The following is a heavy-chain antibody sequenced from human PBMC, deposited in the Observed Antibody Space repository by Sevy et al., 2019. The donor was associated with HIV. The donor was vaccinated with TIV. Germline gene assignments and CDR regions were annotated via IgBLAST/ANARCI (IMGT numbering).Heavy chain of an antibody. CDR1: GGSISSDF. J-gene: IGHJ5*02. V-gene: IGHV4-59*01. CDR2: IYYSGST. D-gene: IGHD3-3*01. Sequence: SETLSLTCTVSGGSISSDFWSWIRQPPGKGLEWIGYIYYSGSTNYNPSLKSRVTISVDTSKNQFSLKLSSVTAADTGVYYCARVRQSGDFWSGYYLDPWGQGTLVTVSS. CDR3: ARVRQSGDFWSGYYLDP.